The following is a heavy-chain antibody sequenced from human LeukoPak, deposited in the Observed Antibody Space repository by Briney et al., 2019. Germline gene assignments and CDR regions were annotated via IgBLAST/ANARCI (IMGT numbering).Heavy chain of an antibody. CDR2: INHSGST. V-gene: IGHV4-30-2*01. J-gene: IGHJ6*02. D-gene: IGHD3-3*01. Sequence: SQTLSLTCTVSGGSISSGGYYWSWIRQPPGKGLEWIGEINHSGSTNYNPSLKSRVTISVDTSKNQFSLKLSSVTAADTAVYYCARGPYYDFWSGQYYYGMDVWGQGTTVTVSS. CDR3: ARGPYYDFWSGQYYYGMDV. CDR1: GGSISSGGYY.